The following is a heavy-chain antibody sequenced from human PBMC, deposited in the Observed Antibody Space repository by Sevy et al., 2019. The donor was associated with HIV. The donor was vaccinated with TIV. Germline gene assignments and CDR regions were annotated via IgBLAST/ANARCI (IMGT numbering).Heavy chain of an antibody. CDR2: ISSGSSYT. V-gene: IGHV3-11*06. CDR3: ARDRRNYGGQYFDF. Sequence: GGSLRLSCAASGFTFSDYYMSWIRQAPGKGLEWVSYISSGSSYTNYADSVKGRFTISRDNAKNSLYLQMNSLRAEDTAVYYCARDRRNYGGQYFDFWGQGTLVTVSS. CDR1: GFTFSDYY. J-gene: IGHJ4*02. D-gene: IGHD4-17*01.